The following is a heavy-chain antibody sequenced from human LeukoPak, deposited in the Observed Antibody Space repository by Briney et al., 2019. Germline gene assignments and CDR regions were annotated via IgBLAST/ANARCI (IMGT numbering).Heavy chain of an antibody. D-gene: IGHD1-7*01. J-gene: IGHJ5*02. CDR1: GYSFSSYW. V-gene: IGHV5-51*01. Sequence: GASLKISCKGSGYSFSSYWIGWVRQLPGKGLEWRGIISPDDSDTSYHRSFQGQVTISAAKSSSTAYHQWSSLNASDTAIYYCARRGGGNRFTGTMGWFYPWGQGTLVTVSS. CDR3: ARRGGGNRFTGTMGWFYP. CDR2: ISPDDSDT.